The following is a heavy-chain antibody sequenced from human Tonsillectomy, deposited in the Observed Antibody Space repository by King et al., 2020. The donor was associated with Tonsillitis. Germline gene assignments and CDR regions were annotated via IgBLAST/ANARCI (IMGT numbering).Heavy chain of an antibody. CDR1: GFTFSNYA. D-gene: IGHD3-10*01. CDR3: ANLYRGRGSVDY. CDR2: MIGSGVGT. V-gene: IGHV3-23*04. J-gene: IGHJ4*02. Sequence: VQLVESGGGLVQPGGSLRLSCAASGFTFSNYAMSCVRQAPGKGLEWVSTMIGSGVGTFYADSVKGRFTISRDNSKNTLFLQMNSLRAEDTAVYYCANLYRGRGSVDYWGQGTLVTVSS.